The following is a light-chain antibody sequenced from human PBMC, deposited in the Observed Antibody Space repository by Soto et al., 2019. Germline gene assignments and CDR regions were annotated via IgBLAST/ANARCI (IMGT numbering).Light chain of an antibody. J-gene: IGKJ2*01. Sequence: ESLLTQSPCTLSLSPGERATLSCRASQSVDSRFLTWYQQKPGQTPRLLISGASIRATGIPDRFSCSGSGTDFTLIISRVEPEDSAVYYCLQFGTSPPAFTFGQGTKVEI. CDR1: QSVDSRF. V-gene: IGKV3-20*01. CDR3: LQFGTSPPAFT. CDR2: GAS.